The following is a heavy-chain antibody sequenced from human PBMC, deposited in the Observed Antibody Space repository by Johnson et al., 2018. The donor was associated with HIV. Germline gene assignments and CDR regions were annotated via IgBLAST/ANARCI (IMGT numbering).Heavy chain of an antibody. CDR2: IKEDGGET. CDR3: ARESGHFGVSAFDM. V-gene: IGHV3-7*05. J-gene: IGHJ3*02. D-gene: IGHD3-10*01. CDR1: GFTFNFHW. Sequence: VQLVESGGGLVQPGGSRRLSCAGSGFTFNFHWMTWVRQAPGKGLEWLAIIKEDGGETYYVDSVKGRFTISRDNANNLLYLQMSSLRVEDTAVYYCARESGHFGVSAFDMWGQGTMVTVSS.